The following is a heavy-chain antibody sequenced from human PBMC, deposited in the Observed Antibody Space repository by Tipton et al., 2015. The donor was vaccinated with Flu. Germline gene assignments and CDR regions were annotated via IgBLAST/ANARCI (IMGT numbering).Heavy chain of an antibody. CDR3: SGGQQLVWPPVGYYMDV. D-gene: IGHD6-13*01. Sequence: SLRLSCAASGFTFSDYYMSWIRQAPGKGLEWVSYISSSSSYTNYADSVKGRFTISRDNAKNSLYLQMNSLRAEDTAVYYCSGGQQLVWPPVGYYMDVWGKGTTVTVSS. CDR2: ISSSSSYT. J-gene: IGHJ6*03. CDR1: GFTFSDYY. V-gene: IGHV3-11*06.